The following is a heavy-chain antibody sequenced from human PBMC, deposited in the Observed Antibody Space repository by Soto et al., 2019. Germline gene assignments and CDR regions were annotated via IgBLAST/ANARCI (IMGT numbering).Heavy chain of an antibody. CDR1: GFTVSSNY. CDR3: ARGERIQLWSYYFDY. V-gene: IGHV3-53*01. CDR2: IYSGGST. J-gene: IGHJ4*02. Sequence: GGSLRLSCAASGFTVSSNYMSWVRQAPGKGLEWVSVIYSGGSTYYADSVKGRFTISRDNSKNTLYLQMNSLRAEDTAVYYCARGERIQLWSYYFDYWGQGTLVTVSS. D-gene: IGHD5-18*01.